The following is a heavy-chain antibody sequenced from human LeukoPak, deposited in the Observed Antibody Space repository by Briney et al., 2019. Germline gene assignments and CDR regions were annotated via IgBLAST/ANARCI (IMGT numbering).Heavy chain of an antibody. CDR2: IKSKTDGGTT. D-gene: IGHD3-10*01. Sequence: GGSLRLSCAASGFTFSNAWMSWVRQAPGKGLEWVGRIKSKTDGGTTDYAAPVRGRFTISRDDSKNTLYVQMNSLKTEDTAVYYCTTGPYDYGSGTYYHWGQGTLVTVSS. CDR1: GFTFSNAW. CDR3: TTGPYDYGSGTYYH. V-gene: IGHV3-15*01. J-gene: IGHJ4*02.